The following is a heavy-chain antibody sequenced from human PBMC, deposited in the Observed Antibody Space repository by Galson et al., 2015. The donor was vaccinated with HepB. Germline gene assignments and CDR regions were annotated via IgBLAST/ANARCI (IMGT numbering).Heavy chain of an antibody. CDR3: ARGRWFRESGYAFDI. CDR1: GFTFSSYS. J-gene: IGHJ3*02. Sequence: SLRLSCAASGFTFSSYSMNWVRQAPGKGLEWVSSISSSSSYIYYADSVKGRFTISRDNAKNSLYLQMNSLRAEDTAVYYCARGRWFRESGYAFDIWGQGTMVTVSS. V-gene: IGHV3-21*01. CDR2: ISSSSSYI. D-gene: IGHD3-10*01.